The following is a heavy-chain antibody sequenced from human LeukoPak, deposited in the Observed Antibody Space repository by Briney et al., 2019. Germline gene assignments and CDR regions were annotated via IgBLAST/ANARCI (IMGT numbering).Heavy chain of an antibody. CDR2: IYSGGST. CDR3: ASSNSFAELPGDF. CDR1: GFTFSSYA. D-gene: IGHD3-10*01. J-gene: IGHJ4*02. V-gene: IGHV3-66*01. Sequence: GGSLRLSCAASGFTFSSYAMSWVRQAPGKGLEWVSVIYSGGSTYYPDSVKGRFTISRDNSKNTLFLQMNSLRDEDTAIYYCASSNSFAELPGDFWGQGTLVTVSS.